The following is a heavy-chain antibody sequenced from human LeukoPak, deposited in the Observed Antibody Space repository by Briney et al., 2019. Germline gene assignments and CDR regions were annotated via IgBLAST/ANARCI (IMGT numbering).Heavy chain of an antibody. CDR3: TRDSTGSDFSH. CDR1: GGTILNEY. V-gene: IGHV4-4*07. Sequence: SGTLSLTCTVSGGTILNEYWSWIRQPADKGLEWIWRISATGNTNSNPSLERPVPLSVDMSNHHFSLRLSSVTAADTAVYYCTRDSTGSDFSHWAEGTLVAVSS. D-gene: IGHD3-3*01. CDR2: ISATGNT. J-gene: IGHJ4*02.